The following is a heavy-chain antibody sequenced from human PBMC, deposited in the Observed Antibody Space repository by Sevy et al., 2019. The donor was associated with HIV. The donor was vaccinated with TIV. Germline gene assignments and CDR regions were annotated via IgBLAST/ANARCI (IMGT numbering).Heavy chain of an antibody. D-gene: IGHD3-10*01. Sequence: GGSLRLSCAASEFTFSSYGMHWVRQAPGKGLEWVAVIWYDGSNKYYADSVKGRFTISRDNSKNTLYLQMNSLRAEDTAVYYCARDPKGFGELHYYYYYMDVWGKGTTVTVSS. V-gene: IGHV3-33*01. CDR1: EFTFSSYG. J-gene: IGHJ6*03. CDR2: IWYDGSNK. CDR3: ARDPKGFGELHYYYYYMDV.